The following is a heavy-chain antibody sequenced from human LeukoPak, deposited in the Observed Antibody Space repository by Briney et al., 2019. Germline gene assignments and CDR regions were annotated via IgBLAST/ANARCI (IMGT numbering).Heavy chain of an antibody. V-gene: IGHV3-48*01. J-gene: IGHJ4*02. D-gene: IGHD3-10*01. Sequence: GGPLRLSCAASGFTFSSYSMNWVRQAPGKGLEWVSYISSGSSTIYYADSVKGRFTISRDNAKNSLYLQMNSLRAEDTAVYYWARVRSVPDYWGQGTLVTVSS. CDR1: GFTFSSYS. CDR3: ARVRSVPDY. CDR2: ISSGSSTI.